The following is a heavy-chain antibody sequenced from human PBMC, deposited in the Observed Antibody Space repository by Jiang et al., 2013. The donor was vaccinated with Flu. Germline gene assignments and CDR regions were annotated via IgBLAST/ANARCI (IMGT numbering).Heavy chain of an antibody. CDR2: IIPILGIA. CDR1: GYTFSNYD. V-gene: IGHV1-69*04. CDR3: ARTPYLASSEWAFDY. J-gene: IGHJ4*02. Sequence: SVKVSCKASGYTFSNYDINWVRQAAGQGLEWMGRIIPILGIANYAQKFQGRVTITADKSTSTAYMELSSLRSEDTAVYYCARTPYLASSEWAFDYWGQGTLVTVSS. D-gene: IGHD6-19*01.